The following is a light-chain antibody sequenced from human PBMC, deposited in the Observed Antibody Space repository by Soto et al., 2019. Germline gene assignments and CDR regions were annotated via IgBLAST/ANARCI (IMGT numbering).Light chain of an antibody. CDR1: SSDVGSYNI. V-gene: IGLV2-23*02. CDR3: CSYAGSSTYV. Sequence: QSALTQPASVSWSPGQSITISCTGTSSDVGSYNIVSWYQQHPGKAPKLMIYEVSKRPSGVSNRFSGSKSGNTASLTISGXXXXXXXDYCCCSYAGSSTYVFGTGTKLTV. J-gene: IGLJ1*01. CDR2: EVS.